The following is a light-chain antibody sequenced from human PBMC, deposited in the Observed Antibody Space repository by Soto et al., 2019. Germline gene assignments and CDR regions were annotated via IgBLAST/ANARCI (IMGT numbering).Light chain of an antibody. CDR2: GAS. CDR3: QQYGSPPGT. CDR1: QSVSSSY. Sequence: EIVLTQSPGTLSLSPGERATLSCRASQSVSSSYLAWYQQKPGQAPRLLIYGASSRATGIPDRFSGSGSGTDFTFTISGLEPEDFAVYYCQQYGSPPGTFGQGTKVAIQ. V-gene: IGKV3-20*01. J-gene: IGKJ1*01.